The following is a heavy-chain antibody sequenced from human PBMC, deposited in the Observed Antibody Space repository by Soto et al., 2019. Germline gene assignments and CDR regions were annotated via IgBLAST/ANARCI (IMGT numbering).Heavy chain of an antibody. Sequence: SETLSLTCTVSGGSISSFYWSWIRQPPGKGLEWIGYMYYSGSTSYNPSLRSRVTISVDTSKNQLSLKLSSVTAADTAVYYCARPHCSSSNCPNWFDPWGQGTLVTVSS. CDR2: MYYSGST. V-gene: IGHV4-59*08. CDR3: ARPHCSSSNCPNWFDP. D-gene: IGHD2-2*01. J-gene: IGHJ5*02. CDR1: GGSISSFY.